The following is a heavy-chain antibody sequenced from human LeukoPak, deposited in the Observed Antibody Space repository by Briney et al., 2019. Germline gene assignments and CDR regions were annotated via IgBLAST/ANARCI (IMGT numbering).Heavy chain of an antibody. V-gene: IGHV4-39*01. CDR3: ARLRNGSGSYLFGEDYYFDY. CDR2: IYYSGST. J-gene: IGHJ4*02. CDR1: GGSISSSSYY. Sequence: PSETLSLTCTVSGGSISSSSYYWGWIRQPPGKGLEWIGSIYYSGSTYYNPSLKSRVTISVDTSKNQFSLKLSSVTAADTAVYYCARLRNGSGSYLFGEDYYFDYWGQGTLVTVSS. D-gene: IGHD3-10*01.